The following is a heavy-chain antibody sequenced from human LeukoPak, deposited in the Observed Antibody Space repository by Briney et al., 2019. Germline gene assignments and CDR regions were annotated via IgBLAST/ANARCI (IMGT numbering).Heavy chain of an antibody. CDR2: VSYGGSNK. CDR3: ARDLGPGYCSGGSCSYFDY. D-gene: IGHD2-15*01. Sequence: GRSLRLSCAASGFIFRSYAMHWVRQAPGKGLEWVAVVSYGGSNKYYAESVKGRFTISRDNSKNTLYLQMNSLRAEDTAVYYCARDLGPGYCSGGSCSYFDYWGQGTLVTVSS. V-gene: IGHV3-30*01. J-gene: IGHJ4*02. CDR1: GFIFRSYA.